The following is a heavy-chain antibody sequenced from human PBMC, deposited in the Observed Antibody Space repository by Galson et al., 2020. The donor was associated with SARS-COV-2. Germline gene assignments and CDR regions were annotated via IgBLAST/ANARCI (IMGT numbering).Heavy chain of an antibody. CDR3: ARAPIVRVPWAFDI. Sequence: ETSETLSLTCAVYGGSFSGYYWSWIRQPPGKGLEWIGEINHSGSTNYNPSLKSRVTISIDTSKNQFSLKLSSVTAADTAVYFCARAPIVRVPWAFDIWGQGTMVTVSS. CDR1: GGSFSGYY. J-gene: IGHJ3*02. V-gene: IGHV4-34*01. CDR2: INHSGST. D-gene: IGHD1-26*01.